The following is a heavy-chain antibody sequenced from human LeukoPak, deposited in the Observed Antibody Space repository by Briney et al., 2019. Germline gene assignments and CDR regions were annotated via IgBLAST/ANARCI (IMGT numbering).Heavy chain of an antibody. CDR1: GFTVISNY. V-gene: IGHV3-53*01. CDR3: ARIRGASGWYYFDY. CDR2: LYTGGNT. Sequence: GGSLRLSCAASGFTVISNYMSWVRQAPGKGREWGSVLYTGGNTLYADSVKGRFTISRDNSKNTLYLQMNSLRAEDTAVYYCARIRGASGWYYFDYWGQGTLVTVSS. J-gene: IGHJ4*02. D-gene: IGHD6-19*01.